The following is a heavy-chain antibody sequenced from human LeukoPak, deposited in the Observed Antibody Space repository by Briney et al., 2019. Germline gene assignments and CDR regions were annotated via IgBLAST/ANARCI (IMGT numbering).Heavy chain of an antibody. J-gene: IGHJ4*02. V-gene: IGHV4-34*01. CDR2: INHSGST. CDR1: GGSFSGYY. D-gene: IGHD2-2*02. Sequence: SETLSLTCAVYGGSFSGYYWSWIRQPPGKGLEWIGEINHSGSTNYNPSLKSRVTISVDTSKNQFSLKLSSVTAADTAVYYCARGSQLLYSLFDYWGQGTLVTVSS. CDR3: ARGSQLLYSLFDY.